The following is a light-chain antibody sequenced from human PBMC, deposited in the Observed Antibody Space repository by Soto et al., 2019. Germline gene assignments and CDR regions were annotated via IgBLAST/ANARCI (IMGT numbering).Light chain of an antibody. V-gene: IGLV2-14*01. Sequence: QSVLTQPASVSGSPGQSITISCTGTSSDVGGYQYVSWYQQHPGKAPKLMIFEVSNRPSGVSNRFSGSKSGNTASLTISGLQAEDEGDYYCCSYADGSTYFFGTGTKLTVL. CDR1: SSDVGGYQY. CDR2: EVS. CDR3: CSYADGSTYF. J-gene: IGLJ1*01.